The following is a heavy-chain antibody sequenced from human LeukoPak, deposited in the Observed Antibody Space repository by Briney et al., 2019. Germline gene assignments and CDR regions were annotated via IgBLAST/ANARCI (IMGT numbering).Heavy chain of an antibody. J-gene: IGHJ3*02. CDR2: ISGSGGST. CDR3: AKVSHYDSSGYYWSRAFDI. CDR1: GFTFSRYA. Sequence: GGSLRLSCAASGFTFSRYAMSWVRQAPGKGLEWVSAISGSGGSTYYADSVKGRFTISRDNSKNTLYLQMNSLRAEDTAVYYCAKVSHYDSSGYYWSRAFDIWGQGTMVTVSS. D-gene: IGHD3-22*01. V-gene: IGHV3-23*01.